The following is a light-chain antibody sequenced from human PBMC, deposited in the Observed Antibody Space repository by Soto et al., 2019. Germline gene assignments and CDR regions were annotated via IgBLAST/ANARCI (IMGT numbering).Light chain of an antibody. Sequence: DIQMTQSPSSPSASVGDRVTITCRASQSISGYLNWYQQKPGKAPKLLIYAASSLQSGVPSRFSGSGSGTDFTLTISSLQPEDFATYYCQQSYSTPGITFGQGTRLEIK. CDR1: QSISGY. CDR2: AAS. V-gene: IGKV1-39*01. J-gene: IGKJ5*01. CDR3: QQSYSTPGIT.